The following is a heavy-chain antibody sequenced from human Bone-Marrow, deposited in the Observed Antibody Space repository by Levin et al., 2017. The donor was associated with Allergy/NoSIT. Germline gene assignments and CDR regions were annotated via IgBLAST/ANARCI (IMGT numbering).Heavy chain of an antibody. CDR2: IYYSGST. J-gene: IGHJ6*02. V-gene: IGHV4-39*01. CDR3: ARVVVVAATYYYYYGMDV. Sequence: SETLSLTCTVSGGSISSSSYYWGWIRQPPGKGLEWIGSIYYSGSTYYNPSLKSRVTISVDTSKNQFSLKLSSVTAADTAVYYCARVVVVAATYYYYYGMDVWGQGTTVTVSS. CDR1: GGSISSSSYY. D-gene: IGHD2-15*01.